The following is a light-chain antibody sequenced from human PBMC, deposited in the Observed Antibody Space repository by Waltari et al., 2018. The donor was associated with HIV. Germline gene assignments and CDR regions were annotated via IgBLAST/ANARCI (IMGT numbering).Light chain of an antibody. CDR2: STN. J-gene: IGLJ3*02. CDR1: SGSVSTSYY. CDR3: VLYMGSGIGV. V-gene: IGLV8-61*01. Sequence: QTVVTQEPSFSVSPGGTVTLTCGLSSGSVSTSYYPSWYQPTPGQAPRTLIYSTNTRSSGVPDRFSGSILGNKAALTITGAQADDESDYYCVLYMGSGIGVFGGGTKLTVL.